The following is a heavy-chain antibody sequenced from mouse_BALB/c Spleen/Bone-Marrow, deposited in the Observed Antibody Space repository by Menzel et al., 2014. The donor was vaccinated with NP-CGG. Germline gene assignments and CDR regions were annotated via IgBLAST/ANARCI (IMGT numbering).Heavy chain of an antibody. CDR2: ILPGSGGT. D-gene: IGHD4-1*02. V-gene: IGHV1-9*01. CDR3: ARPTGTWDY. Sequence: QVQLQQSGAELMKPGASVKISCKATGYTFXSYWIEWVKQRPGHGLEWIGEILPGSGGTNYNEKFKGKATFTADTSSNTAYMQLSSLTSEDSAVYYCARPTGTWDYWGQGTTLTVSS. CDR1: GYTFXSYW. J-gene: IGHJ2*01.